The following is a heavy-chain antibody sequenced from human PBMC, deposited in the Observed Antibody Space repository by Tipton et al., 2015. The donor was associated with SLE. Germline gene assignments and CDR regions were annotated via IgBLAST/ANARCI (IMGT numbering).Heavy chain of an antibody. CDR2: IIHSGST. CDR1: GGSFSGYY. D-gene: IGHD1-1*01. CDR3: ARDERVDGQFDL. V-gene: IGHV4-34*12. J-gene: IGHJ2*01. Sequence: TLSLTCAVYGGSFSGYYWSWIRQPPGKGLEWIGEIIHSGSTNYNPSLKSRVTMSVDTSKNQFSLKLSSLTAADTAVYYCARDERVDGQFDLWGRGTQVTVSS.